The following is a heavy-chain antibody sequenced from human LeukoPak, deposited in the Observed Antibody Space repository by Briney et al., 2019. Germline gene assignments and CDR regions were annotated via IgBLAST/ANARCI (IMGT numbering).Heavy chain of an antibody. CDR3: AREGGPAAGSYFDY. CDR2: INHSGST. CDR1: GGSFSGYY. Sequence: ASETLSLTCAVYGGSFSGYYWSWIRQPPGKGLEWIGEINHSGSTNYNPSLKSRVTISVDTSKNQFSLKLSSVTAADTAVYYCAREGGPAAGSYFDYWGQGTLVTVSS. V-gene: IGHV4-34*01. J-gene: IGHJ4*02. D-gene: IGHD6-13*01.